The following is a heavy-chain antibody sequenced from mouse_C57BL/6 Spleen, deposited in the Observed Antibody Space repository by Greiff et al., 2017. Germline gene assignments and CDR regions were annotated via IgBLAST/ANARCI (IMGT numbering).Heavy chain of an antibody. CDR2: IYPGSGST. V-gene: IGHV1-55*01. D-gene: IGHD2-4*01. J-gene: IGHJ2*01. CDR3: ARWAYDDDYFDH. CDR1: GYTFTSYW. Sequence: QVQLQQPGAELVKPGASVKMSCKASGYTFTSYWITWVKQRPGQGLEWIGDIYPGSGSTNYNEKFKSKATLTVDTSSSTAYMQLSSLTSEDSAVYCCARWAYDDDYFDHWGQGTTLTVSS.